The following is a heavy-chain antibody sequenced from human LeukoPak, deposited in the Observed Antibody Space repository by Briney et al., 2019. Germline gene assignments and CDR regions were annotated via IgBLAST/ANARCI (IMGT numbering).Heavy chain of an antibody. CDR1: GVTVSNNY. D-gene: IGHD6-13*01. J-gene: IGHJ5*02. CDR2: IYSGGGT. V-gene: IGHV3-53*01. CDR3: ARDPPGIAAGGNGA. Sequence: GGSLRLSCVASGVTVSNNYMCWVRQAPGKGLEWVSLIYSGGGTSYADSVKGRFTISRDASKNTVYLQMNSLRPEDTAIYYCARDPPGIAAGGNGAWGQGTLVTVSS.